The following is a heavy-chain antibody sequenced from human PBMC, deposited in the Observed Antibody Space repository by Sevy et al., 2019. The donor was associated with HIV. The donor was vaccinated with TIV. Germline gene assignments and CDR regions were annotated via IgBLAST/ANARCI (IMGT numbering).Heavy chain of an antibody. D-gene: IGHD5-12*01. CDR3: AREGGYTDQGMDV. Sequence: GGSLRLSCAASGFTFSNYAMSWVRQAPGKGLEWVSVITISGGTTYYADSVKGRFTISRDSAKNSLYVQMNSLRGEDTAVYYCAREGGYTDQGMDVWGQGTTVTVSS. V-gene: IGHV3-23*01. CDR1: GFTFSNYA. CDR2: ITISGGTT. J-gene: IGHJ6*02.